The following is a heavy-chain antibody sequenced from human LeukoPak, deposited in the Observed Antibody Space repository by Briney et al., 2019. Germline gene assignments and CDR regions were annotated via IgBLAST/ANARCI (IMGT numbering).Heavy chain of an antibody. D-gene: IGHD6-6*01. CDR2: ISSSSSYI. CDR1: GFTFSSYS. Sequence: GGSLRLSCAASGFTFSSYSMNWVRQAPGKGLEWVSSISSSSSYIYYADSVKGRFTISRDNAKNSLYLQMNSLRAEDTAVYYRARDPGFRVGQLAPGFDYWGQGTLVTVSS. J-gene: IGHJ4*02. CDR3: ARDPGFRVGQLAPGFDY. V-gene: IGHV3-21*01.